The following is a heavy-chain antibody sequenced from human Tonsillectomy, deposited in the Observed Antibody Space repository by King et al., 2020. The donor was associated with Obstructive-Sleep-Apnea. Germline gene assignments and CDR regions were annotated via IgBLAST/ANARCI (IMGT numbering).Heavy chain of an antibody. CDR3: ANGNGVALAP. Sequence: VQLVESGGGVVQPGRSLRLSCAASGFTFSNYGMHWVRQAPGKGLEWVALISYDGSNKYYADSVKGRFTISRDNSKNTLYLQMNSLRAEDTAVYYCANGNGVALAPWGQGTLVIVSS. J-gene: IGHJ5*02. D-gene: IGHD2-15*01. CDR1: GFTFSNYG. V-gene: IGHV3-30*18. CDR2: ISYDGSNK.